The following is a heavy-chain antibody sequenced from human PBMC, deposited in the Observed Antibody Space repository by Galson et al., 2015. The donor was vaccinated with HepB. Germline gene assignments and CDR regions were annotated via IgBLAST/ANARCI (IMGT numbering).Heavy chain of an antibody. CDR2: ISGYNGNT. CDR3: ARDLYSSSTFGY. Sequence: SVKVSCKASGYTFTTYGISWVRQAPGQGLEWMGWISGYNGNTNYARKLQGRVTLTTDTSTSTVYMELRSLKSDDTAVYYCARDLYSSSTFGYWGQGTLVTVSS. V-gene: IGHV1-18*01. CDR1: GYTFTTYG. D-gene: IGHD6-13*01. J-gene: IGHJ4*02.